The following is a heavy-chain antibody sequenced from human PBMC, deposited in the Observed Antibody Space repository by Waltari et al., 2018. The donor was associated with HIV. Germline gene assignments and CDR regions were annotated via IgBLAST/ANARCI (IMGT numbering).Heavy chain of an antibody. CDR3: AKVRLSGVAAAGTDY. D-gene: IGHD6-13*01. CDR1: GFTFSSYG. CDR2: ISYDEINK. Sequence: QVQLVESGGGVVQPGRSLRLSCAASGFTFSSYGMHWVRQAPGKGLEWVAVISYDEINKYYADSVKGRFTISRDNSKNTLYLQMNSLRAEDTAVYYCAKVRLSGVAAAGTDYWGQGTLVTVSS. V-gene: IGHV3-30*18. J-gene: IGHJ4*02.